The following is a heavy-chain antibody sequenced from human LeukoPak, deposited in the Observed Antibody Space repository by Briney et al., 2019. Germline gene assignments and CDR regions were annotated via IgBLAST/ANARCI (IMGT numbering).Heavy chain of an antibody. J-gene: IGHJ2*01. CDR3: ARKGQKGYCSSTSCPPWYFDL. CDR2: ISSSGSTI. V-gene: IGHV3-11*01. Sequence: GGSLRLSCAASGFTFSDYYMSWIRQAPGKGLEWVSYISSSGSTIYYADSVKGRFTVSRDNAKNSLYLQINSLRAEDTAVYYCARKGQKGYCSSTSCPPWYFDLWGRSTLVTVSS. D-gene: IGHD2-2*01. CDR1: GFTFSDYY.